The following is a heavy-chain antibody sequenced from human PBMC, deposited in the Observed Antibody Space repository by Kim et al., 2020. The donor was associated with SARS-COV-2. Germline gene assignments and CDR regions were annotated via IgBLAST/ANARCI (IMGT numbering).Heavy chain of an antibody. Sequence: GGSLRLSCAASGFTFDDYAMHWVRQAPGKGLEWVSGISWNSGSIGYADSVKGRFTISRDNAKNSLYLQMNSLRAEDTALYYCAKDPREYSSSWYYFDYWG. V-gene: IGHV3-9*01. CDR2: ISWNSGSI. CDR3: AKDPREYSSSWYYFDY. J-gene: IGHJ4*01. D-gene: IGHD6-13*01. CDR1: GFTFDDYA.